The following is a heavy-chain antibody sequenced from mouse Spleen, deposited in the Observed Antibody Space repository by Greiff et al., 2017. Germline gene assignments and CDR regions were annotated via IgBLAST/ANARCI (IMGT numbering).Heavy chain of an antibody. CDR3: AREGDYDEEGAMDY. CDR2: IHPNSGST. D-gene: IGHD2-4*01. V-gene: IGHV1-64*01. J-gene: IGHJ4*01. CDR1: GYTFTSYW. Sequence: QVQLQQPGAELVKPGASVKLSCKASGYTFTSYWMHWVKQRPGQGLEWIGMIHPNSGSTNYNEKFKSKATLTVDKSSSTAYMQLSSLTSEDSAVYYCAREGDYDEEGAMDYWGQGTSVTVSS.